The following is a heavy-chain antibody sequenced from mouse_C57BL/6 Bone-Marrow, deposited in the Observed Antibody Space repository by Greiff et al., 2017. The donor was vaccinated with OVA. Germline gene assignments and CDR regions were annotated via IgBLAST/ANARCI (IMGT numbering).Heavy chain of an antibody. J-gene: IGHJ1*03. D-gene: IGHD1-1*01. CDR2: IRNKANGYTT. CDR3: ARDGGYYYGSSFYWYFDV. CDR1: GFTFTDYY. Sequence: EVKVVESGGGLVQPGGSLSLSCAASGFTFTDYYMSWVRQPPGKALEWLGFIRNKANGYTTEYSASVKGRFTISRDNSQSILYLQMNALRAEDSATYYCARDGGYYYGSSFYWYFDVWGTGTTVTVSS. V-gene: IGHV7-3*01.